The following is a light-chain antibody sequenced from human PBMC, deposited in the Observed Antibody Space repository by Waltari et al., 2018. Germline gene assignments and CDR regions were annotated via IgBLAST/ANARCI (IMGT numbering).Light chain of an antibody. Sequence: QSVLTQPPSVSGAPGQRVTISCSGSSSNIGTGYDVHWYQQLPGTAPQVVIHGDKNRPSGVPERFSGSRSGTSASLTITGLQAEDEADYYCQSYDTSLRRVFGGGTKLTVL. CDR1: SSNIGTGYD. CDR2: GDK. CDR3: QSYDTSLRRV. J-gene: IGLJ3*02. V-gene: IGLV1-40*01.